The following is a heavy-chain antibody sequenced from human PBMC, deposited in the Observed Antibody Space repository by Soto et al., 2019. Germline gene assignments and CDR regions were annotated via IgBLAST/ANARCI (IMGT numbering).Heavy chain of an antibody. V-gene: IGHV3-48*02. Sequence: GGSLRLSCAASGFTFNKHPMNWVRQAPGKGLEWVSYISSITTLLSYADSVKGRFTISRDEAKNSLYLQMNNLRDEDTAIYYCVRDSGVAYDMDVWGQGTMVTV. CDR1: GFTFNKHP. CDR3: VRDSGVAYDMDV. CDR2: ISSITTLL. J-gene: IGHJ6*02. D-gene: IGHD7-27*01.